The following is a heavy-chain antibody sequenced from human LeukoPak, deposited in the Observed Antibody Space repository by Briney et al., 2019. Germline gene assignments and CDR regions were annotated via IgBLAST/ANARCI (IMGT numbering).Heavy chain of an antibody. V-gene: IGHV4-59*08. CDR1: GGSISSYY. Sequence: PSETLSLTCTVSGGSISSYYWSWIRQPPGKGLEWIGYIYNSVSTNYNPSLKSRVTISMDTSKNQFSLKLISVTAADTAVYHCARVGSQLWFDYWGQGTLVTVSS. CDR3: ARVGSQLWFDY. J-gene: IGHJ5*01. CDR2: IYNSVST. D-gene: IGHD5-18*01.